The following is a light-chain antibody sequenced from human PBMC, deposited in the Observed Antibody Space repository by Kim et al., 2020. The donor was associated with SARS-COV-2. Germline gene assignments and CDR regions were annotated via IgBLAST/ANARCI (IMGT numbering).Light chain of an antibody. V-gene: IGLV1-51*01. CDR3: GTWDASLGGLV. CDR1: SSNIGNNY. Sequence: GQKVTIPRSGSSSNIGNNYVSWYQQLPGTAPKLLIYDNNKRPSGIPDRFSGSKSGTSAALGITGLQTGDEADFYCGTWDASLGGLVFGGGTQLTVL. CDR2: DNN. J-gene: IGLJ2*01.